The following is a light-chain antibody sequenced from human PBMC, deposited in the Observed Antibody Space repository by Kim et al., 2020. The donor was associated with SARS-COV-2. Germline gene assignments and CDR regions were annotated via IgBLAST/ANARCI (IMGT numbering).Light chain of an antibody. Sequence: DIQMTQSPSSLSASVGDRVTITCRASQGVGSWVAWYQQKPEKAPKSLIYGTSSLQSGVPSRFSGSGSGTDFTLTISNLQPEDSATYYCQQHDTYPLTFGGGTKVDIK. V-gene: IGKV1D-16*01. CDR2: GTS. CDR1: QGVGSW. CDR3: QQHDTYPLT. J-gene: IGKJ4*01.